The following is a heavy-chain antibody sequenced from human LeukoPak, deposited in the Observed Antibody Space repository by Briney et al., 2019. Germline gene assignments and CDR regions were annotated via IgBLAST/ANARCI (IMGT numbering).Heavy chain of an antibody. CDR3: ARDGSGYGTADFDY. CDR2: ISSSSTYI. J-gene: IGHJ4*02. V-gene: IGHV3-21*01. D-gene: IGHD5-12*01. Sequence: PGGSLRLSCAASGFTFSSYSMNWVRQAPGKGLEWVSSISSSSTYIYYADSVKGRFTISRDNAKNSLYLQMNSQRAEDTAVYYCARDGSGYGTADFDYWGQGTLVTVSS. CDR1: GFTFSSYS.